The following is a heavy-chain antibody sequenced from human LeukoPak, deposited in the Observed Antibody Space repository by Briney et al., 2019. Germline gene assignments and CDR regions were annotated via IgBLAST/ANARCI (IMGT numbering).Heavy chain of an antibody. J-gene: IGHJ4*02. V-gene: IGHV1-69*13. CDR3: ASGIRRWLQLDYFDY. CDR2: IIPIFGTA. Sequence: SVKVSCKASGGTXSSYAISWVRQAPGQGLEWMGGIIPIFGTANYAQKFQGRVTITADESTSTAYMELSSLRSEDTAVYYCASGIRRWLQLDYFDYWGQGTLVTVSS. D-gene: IGHD5-24*01. CDR1: GGTXSSYA.